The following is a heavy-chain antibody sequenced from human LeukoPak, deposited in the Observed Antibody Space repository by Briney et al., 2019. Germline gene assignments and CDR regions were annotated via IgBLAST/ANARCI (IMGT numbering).Heavy chain of an antibody. Sequence: GGSLRLSCAASRFTFSSYAMSWVRQAPGKGLEWVSAISGSGDSTNYADSVRGRFTISRDNSKNTLYLQMNSLRAEDTAIYYCAKGSGYYYRFDYWGQGTLVTVSS. D-gene: IGHD3-3*01. CDR2: ISGSGDST. J-gene: IGHJ4*02. CDR1: RFTFSSYA. V-gene: IGHV3-23*01. CDR3: AKGSGYYYRFDY.